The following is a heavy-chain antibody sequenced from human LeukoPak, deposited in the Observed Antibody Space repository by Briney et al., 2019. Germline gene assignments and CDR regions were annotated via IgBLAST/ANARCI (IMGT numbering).Heavy chain of an antibody. CDR1: GFTFSSYW. Sequence: GGSLRLPCAASGFTFSSYWMSWVRQAPGKGLEWVANIKQDGSEKYYVDSVKGRFTISRDNAKNSLYLQMNSLRAEDTAVYYCARGRVRGVIILDYWGQGTLVTVSS. J-gene: IGHJ4*02. D-gene: IGHD3-10*01. CDR3: ARGRVRGVIILDY. CDR2: IKQDGSEK. V-gene: IGHV3-7*01.